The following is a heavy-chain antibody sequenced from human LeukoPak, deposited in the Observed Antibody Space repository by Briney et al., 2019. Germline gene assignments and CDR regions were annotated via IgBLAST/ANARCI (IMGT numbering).Heavy chain of an antibody. J-gene: IGHJ3*02. CDR3: ARDRPALVRGVSGAFDI. D-gene: IGHD3-10*01. V-gene: IGHV4-59*12. CDR1: GGSISPYY. CDR2: IYHSGST. Sequence: SETLSLTCTVSGGSISPYYWSWIRQPPGKGLEWIGYIYHSGSTYYNPSLKGRVTISVDRSKNQFSLKLSSVTAADTAVYYCARDRPALVRGVSGAFDIWGQGTMVTVSS.